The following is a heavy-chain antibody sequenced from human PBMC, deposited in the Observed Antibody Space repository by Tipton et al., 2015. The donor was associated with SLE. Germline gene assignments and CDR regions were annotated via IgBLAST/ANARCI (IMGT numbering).Heavy chain of an antibody. V-gene: IGHV3-48*01. J-gene: IGHJ4*02. CDR1: GFSFMSYT. Sequence: EASGFSFMSYTMNWARQAPGKGLEWISYISSNSVTIKYADSVKGRFTISRDNANNSLYLQMNSLRAEDTAVYYCVRDVQFLRNLDRFDYWGQGTLVAVS. D-gene: IGHD3-3*01. CDR3: VRDVQFLRNLDRFDY. CDR2: ISSNSVTI.